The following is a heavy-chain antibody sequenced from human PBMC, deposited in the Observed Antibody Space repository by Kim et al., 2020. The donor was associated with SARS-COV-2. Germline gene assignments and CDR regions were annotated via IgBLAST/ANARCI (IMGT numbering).Heavy chain of an antibody. V-gene: IGHV3-33*01. Sequence: GGSLRLSCAASGFTFSSYGMHWVRQAPGKGLEWVAVIWYDGSNKYYADSVKGRFTISRDNSKNTLYLQMNSLRAEDTAVYYCARDSSPLIFGVAYGFDPWGQGTLVTVSS. CDR3: ARDSSPLIFGVAYGFDP. CDR2: IWYDGSNK. CDR1: GFTFSSYG. D-gene: IGHD3-3*01. J-gene: IGHJ5*02.